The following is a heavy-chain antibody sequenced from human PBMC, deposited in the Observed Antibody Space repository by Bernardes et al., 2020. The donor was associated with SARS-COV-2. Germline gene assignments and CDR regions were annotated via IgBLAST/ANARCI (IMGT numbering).Heavy chain of an antibody. V-gene: IGHV1-46*01. CDR3: AREAGDQYQLPQDYYYMDV. CDR2: INPSGGST. Sequence: ASVKVSCKASGYTFTSYYMHWVRQAPGQGLEWMGIINPSGGSTSYAQKFQGRVTMTRDTSTSTVYMELSSLRSEDTAVYYCAREAGDQYQLPQDYYYMDVWGKGTTVTVSS. J-gene: IGHJ6*03. D-gene: IGHD2-2*01. CDR1: GYTFTSYY.